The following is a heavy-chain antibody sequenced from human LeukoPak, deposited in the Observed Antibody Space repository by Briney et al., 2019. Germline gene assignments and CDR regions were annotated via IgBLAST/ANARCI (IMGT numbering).Heavy chain of an antibody. V-gene: IGHV3-30-3*01. D-gene: IGHD3-3*01. CDR3: ARELSITIFGVGSFDY. J-gene: IGHJ4*02. CDR2: ISYDGSNK. CDR1: GFTFSSYA. Sequence: GGSLRLSCAASGFTFSSYAMSWVRQAPGKGLEWVAVISYDGSNKYYADSVKGRFTISRDNSKNTLYLQMNSLRAEDTAVYYCARELSITIFGVGSFDYWGQGTLVTVSS.